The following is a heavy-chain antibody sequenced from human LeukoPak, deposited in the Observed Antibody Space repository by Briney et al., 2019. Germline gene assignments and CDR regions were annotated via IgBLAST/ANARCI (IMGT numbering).Heavy chain of an antibody. D-gene: IGHD2-15*01. J-gene: IGHJ4*02. V-gene: IGHV1-2*02. CDR2: INTKTGAT. Sequence: GASVKVSCKAFGYKLTDNWIHWVRQAPGQGLEWMGWINTKTGATNIAQKFQGRVNMTRDTSVNTTYIEMSRLTSDDTAVYFCARGVVACPNWGQGTLVTVSS. CDR1: GYKLTDNW. CDR3: ARGVVACPN.